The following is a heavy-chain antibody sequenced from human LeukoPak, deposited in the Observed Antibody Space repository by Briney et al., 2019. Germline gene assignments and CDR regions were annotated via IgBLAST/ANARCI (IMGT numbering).Heavy chain of an antibody. CDR3: AHGSMYQLDY. CDR2: IIGGAGGT. J-gene: IGHJ4*02. V-gene: IGHV3-23*01. CDR1: GFTVSSNY. Sequence: GGSLRLSCAASGFTVSSNYMSWVRQAPGKGLEWVSGIIGGAGGTYYADSVKGRFTISRDNAKNTLYLQMNSLRAEDTAVYYCAHGSMYQLDYWGQGTLVTVSS. D-gene: IGHD2-2*01.